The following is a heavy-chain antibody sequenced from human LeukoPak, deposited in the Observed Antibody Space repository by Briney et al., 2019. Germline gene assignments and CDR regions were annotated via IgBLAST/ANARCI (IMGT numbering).Heavy chain of an antibody. CDR2: IWYDGSKN. D-gene: IGHD2-15*01. V-gene: IGHV3-33*01. Sequence: PGGSLRLSCAASGFTFSTYGMNWVRQAPGKGLEWVAVIWYDGSKNYYADSVKGRFTISRDNSKNTLFLEMNSLRAEDTAVYYCARVDCTGGSCRPYHFSGMDVWGQGTTVTVSS. J-gene: IGHJ6*02. CDR1: GFTFSTYG. CDR3: ARVDCTGGSCRPYHFSGMDV.